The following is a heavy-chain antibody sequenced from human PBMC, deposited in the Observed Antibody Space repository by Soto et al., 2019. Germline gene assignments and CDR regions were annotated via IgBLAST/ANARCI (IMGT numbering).Heavy chain of an antibody. Sequence: QVQLVQSGAEVKKPGSSVKVSCKASGGTFSSYTISWVRQAPGQGLEWMGRIIPVLGIANYAQKFQGRVTITADKPTSTAYVELGSLRSEDTAVYYCARVEEGYDILTGYYTTMEGWFGPWGQGTLVTVSS. CDR2: IIPVLGIA. CDR1: GGTFSSYT. J-gene: IGHJ5*02. V-gene: IGHV1-69*02. D-gene: IGHD3-9*01. CDR3: ARVEEGYDILTGYYTTMEGWFGP.